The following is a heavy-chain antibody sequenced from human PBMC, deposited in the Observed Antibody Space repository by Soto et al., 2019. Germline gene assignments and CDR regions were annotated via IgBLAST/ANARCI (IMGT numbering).Heavy chain of an antibody. CDR1: GFTFSSYA. D-gene: IGHD5-12*01. V-gene: IGHV3-23*01. CDR2: ISVSGGST. CDR3: AKDRREWLRSDAFDI. Sequence: GGSLRLSCAASGFTFSSYAMSWVRQAPGKGLEWVSAISVSGGSTYYADSVKGRFTISRDNSKNTLYLQMNSLRAEDTAVYYCAKDRREWLRSDAFDIWGQGTMVTVSS. J-gene: IGHJ3*02.